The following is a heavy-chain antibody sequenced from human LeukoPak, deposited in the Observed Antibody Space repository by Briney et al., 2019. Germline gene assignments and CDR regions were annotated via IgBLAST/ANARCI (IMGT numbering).Heavy chain of an antibody. Sequence: SETLSLTCAVYGGSFSGYYWSWIRQPPGKGLEWIGEINHSGSTNYNPSLKSRVTISVDTSKNQFSLKLSAVTAADTAVYYCARQTGSGLFILPGGQGTLVTVSS. J-gene: IGHJ4*02. CDR1: GGSFSGYY. CDR2: INHSGST. CDR3: ARQTGSGLFILP. V-gene: IGHV4-34*01. D-gene: IGHD3/OR15-3a*01.